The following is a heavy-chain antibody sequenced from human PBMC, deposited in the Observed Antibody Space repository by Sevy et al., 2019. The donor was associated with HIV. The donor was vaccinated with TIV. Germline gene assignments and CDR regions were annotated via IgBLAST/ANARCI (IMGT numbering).Heavy chain of an antibody. Sequence: GGSLRLSCAASGFTFSSYAMHWVRQAPGKGLEWVAVISYDGSNKYYADSVKGRFTISRDNSKNTLYLQMNSLRAEDTAVYYCARGQSRDGYFGIVPSWGQGTLVTVSS. D-gene: IGHD3-16*02. CDR3: ARGQSRDGYFGIVPS. CDR1: GFTFSSYA. J-gene: IGHJ4*02. CDR2: ISYDGSNK. V-gene: IGHV3-30*04.